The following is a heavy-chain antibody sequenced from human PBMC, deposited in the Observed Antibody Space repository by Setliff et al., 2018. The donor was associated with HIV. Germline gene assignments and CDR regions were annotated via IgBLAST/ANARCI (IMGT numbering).Heavy chain of an antibody. CDR2: VYSTGST. V-gene: IGHV4-59*01. CDR3: ARDRTFDI. Sequence: SETLSLTCTVSGGSIHNYYWSWIRQPPGKGLEWIGYVYSTGSTNYNPSLKSRVTISVDTSRNQFSLKLSSVTAADTAVYYCARDRTFDIWGQGTMVT. J-gene: IGHJ3*02. CDR1: GGSIHNYY.